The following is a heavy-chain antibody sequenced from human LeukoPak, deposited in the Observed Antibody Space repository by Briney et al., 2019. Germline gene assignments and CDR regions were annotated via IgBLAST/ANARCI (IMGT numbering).Heavy chain of an antibody. CDR3: ARGGGLDV. D-gene: IGHD3-16*01. Sequence: GSLRLSCAAPGFNFRTYWMKWARQAPGKGLEWVASINPSGSVKYYVNSVKGRFTISRDNAKNSLYLQMSNLRAEDTAVYFCARGGGLDVWGQGATVTVSS. CDR2: INPSGSVK. CDR1: GFNFRTYW. V-gene: IGHV3-7*03. J-gene: IGHJ6*02.